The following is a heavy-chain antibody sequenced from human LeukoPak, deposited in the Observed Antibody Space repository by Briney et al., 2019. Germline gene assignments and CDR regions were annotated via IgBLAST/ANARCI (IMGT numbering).Heavy chain of an antibody. D-gene: IGHD2-2*01. CDR3: ASSLEPADILLVSFAY. CDR2: ISSSGSTI. CDR1: GFTLSSYE. Sequence: PGGSLRLSCAASGFTLSSYEMNWVRQAPGKGLEWVSYISSSGSTIYYADSVKGRFTISRNNAENSLYLQMNSLRAEDTAVYYCASSLEPADILLVSFAYWGQGTLVTVSS. J-gene: IGHJ4*02. V-gene: IGHV3-48*03.